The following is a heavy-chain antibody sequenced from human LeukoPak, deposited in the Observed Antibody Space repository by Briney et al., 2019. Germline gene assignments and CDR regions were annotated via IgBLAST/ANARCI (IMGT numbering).Heavy chain of an antibody. CDR3: AKGSVVYDFWSGFDY. CDR2: ISGSGGST. D-gene: IGHD3-3*01. Sequence: GGSLRLSCAASGFTFSSYAMSWVRQAPGKGLAWVSAISGSGGSTYYADSVKGRSTISRDNSKNTLYLQMNSLRAEDTAVYYCAKGSVVYDFWSGFDYWGQGTLVTVSS. CDR1: GFTFSSYA. V-gene: IGHV3-23*01. J-gene: IGHJ4*02.